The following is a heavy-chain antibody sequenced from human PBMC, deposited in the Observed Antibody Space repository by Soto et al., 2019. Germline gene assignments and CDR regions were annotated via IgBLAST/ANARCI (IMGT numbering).Heavy chain of an antibody. CDR3: ARGSRGYSYGYAYYFDY. CDR2: INHSGST. V-gene: IGHV4-34*01. J-gene: IGHJ4*02. CDR1: GGSFSGYY. D-gene: IGHD5-18*01. Sequence: SETLSLTCAVYGGSFSGYYWSWIRQPPGKGLEWIGEINHSGSTNYNPSLKSRVTISVDTSKNQFSLKLSSVTAADTAVYYCARGSRGYSYGYAYYFDYWGQGTLVTAPQ.